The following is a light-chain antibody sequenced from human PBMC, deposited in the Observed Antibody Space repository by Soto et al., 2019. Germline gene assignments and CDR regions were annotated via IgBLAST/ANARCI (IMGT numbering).Light chain of an antibody. J-gene: IGLJ3*02. CDR2: DVS. Sequence: QSALTQPRSVSGSPGQSVTISCTGTSSDVGAYNYVSWYQQHPGKAPKLMIYDVSKRPSGVPDRFSGSKSGNTASLTISGLQADDEADYYCCSYAGSYIWVFGGGTKVTVL. CDR1: SSDVGAYNY. CDR3: CSYAGSYIWV. V-gene: IGLV2-11*01.